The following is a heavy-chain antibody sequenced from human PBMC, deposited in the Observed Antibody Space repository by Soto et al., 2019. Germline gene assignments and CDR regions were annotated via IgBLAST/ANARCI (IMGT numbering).Heavy chain of an antibody. CDR3: AREGPPVTGTYVGDY. CDR1: GGTFSSYA. CDR2: IIPIFGTA. D-gene: IGHD1-20*01. Sequence: QVQLVQSGAEVKKPGSSVKVSCKASGGTFSSYAISWVRQAPGQGLEWMGGIIPIFGTANYAQKFQGRVTITADEATSTAYMELSSLRSEDTAVYYCAREGPPVTGTYVGDYWGQGTMVTVSS. V-gene: IGHV1-69*01. J-gene: IGHJ4*02.